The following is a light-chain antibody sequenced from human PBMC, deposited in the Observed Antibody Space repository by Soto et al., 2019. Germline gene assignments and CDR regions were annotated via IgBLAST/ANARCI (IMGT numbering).Light chain of an antibody. Sequence: QSVLPQPASVSGSPGQSITISCTGTSSDVGNYNLVSWYQQYPDKAPKLIISEGTKRPSGVSDRFSGSKSGNTASLTISGLQAEDEADYYCCSYAGSNTDVFGGGTKVTVL. V-gene: IGLV2-23*01. CDR3: CSYAGSNTDV. CDR1: SSDVGNYNL. CDR2: EGT. J-gene: IGLJ3*02.